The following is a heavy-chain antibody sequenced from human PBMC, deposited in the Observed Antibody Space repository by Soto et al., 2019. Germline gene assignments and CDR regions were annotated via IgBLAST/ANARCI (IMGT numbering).Heavy chain of an antibody. Sequence: GGSLRLSCAASGFTFSNFWMHWVRQAPGKGLVWVSRIYSDGSGTTYADSVKGRFTISRDNAKSTLYLQMNSLRAEDTAVYYCATLNSFGSDYWGRGTLVTVSS. J-gene: IGHJ4*02. CDR1: GFTFSNFW. V-gene: IGHV3-74*01. CDR2: IYSDGSGT. D-gene: IGHD5-18*01. CDR3: ATLNSFGSDY.